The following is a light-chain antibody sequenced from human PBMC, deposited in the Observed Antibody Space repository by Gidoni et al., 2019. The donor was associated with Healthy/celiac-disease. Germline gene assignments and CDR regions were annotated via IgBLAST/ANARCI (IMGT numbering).Light chain of an antibody. CDR2: AAS. Sequence: DIQMTQSPSSLSASVGDRVTITCRASQGISSYLNWYQQKPGKAPKLLIYAASSLQSGVPSRFSGSGSGTDFTLTISSLQPVDFATYYCQQSYSTPFTFGPXTKVDIK. J-gene: IGKJ3*01. CDR3: QQSYSTPFT. CDR1: QGISSY. V-gene: IGKV1-39*01.